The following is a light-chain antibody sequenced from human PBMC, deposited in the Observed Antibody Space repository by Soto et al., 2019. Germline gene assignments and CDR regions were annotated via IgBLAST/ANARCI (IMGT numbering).Light chain of an antibody. J-gene: IGKJ5*01. CDR2: GAF. V-gene: IGKV3-15*01. CDR1: QSAGTN. CDR3: QQRSNWPPIT. Sequence: EIVMTQSPATLTVSPGERATLSCRASQSAGTNLAWYQQKPGQAPRLLIHGAFTRATGIPARFSGSGSGTEFTLTISSLQSEDFAVYYCQQRSNWPPITFGQGTRLEIK.